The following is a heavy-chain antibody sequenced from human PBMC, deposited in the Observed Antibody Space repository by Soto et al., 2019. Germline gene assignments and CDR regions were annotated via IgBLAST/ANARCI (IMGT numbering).Heavy chain of an antibody. CDR1: GFTFRNYD. J-gene: IGHJ6*02. Sequence: EVQLVESGGGLVQPGGSLRLSCAASGFTFRNYDMHWVRQGTGKGLEWVSGISAAGEPEYAAYVEGRFTISRENAQNSFFLQTNILRVGDTAAYYCARTDRDFYGLDVWGQGTTVIVSS. CDR2: ISAAGEP. CDR3: ARTDRDFYGLDV. V-gene: IGHV3-13*05.